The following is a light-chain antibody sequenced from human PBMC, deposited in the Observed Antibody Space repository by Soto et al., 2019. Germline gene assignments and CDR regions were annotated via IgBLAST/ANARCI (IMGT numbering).Light chain of an antibody. V-gene: IGLV2-8*01. J-gene: IGLJ1*01. CDR1: SSDVGGYNY. CDR3: SSYAGSSNV. Sequence: QSVRTQPPSASGSPGQPVAISCTGTSSDVGGYNYVSWYQQHPGKAPKLMIYEVNKRPSGVPDRFSGSKSGNTASLTVSGLQAEDEADYYCSSYAGSSNVFGTGTKITVL. CDR2: EVN.